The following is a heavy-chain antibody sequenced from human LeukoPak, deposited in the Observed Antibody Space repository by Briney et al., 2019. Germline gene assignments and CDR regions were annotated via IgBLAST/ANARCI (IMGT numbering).Heavy chain of an antibody. Sequence: SETLSLTCTVSGYSISSGYYWSWIRQPAGKGLEWIGRIYTSGSTNYNPSLKSRVTISVDTSKNQFSLKLSSVTAADTAVYYCARADYYDSSGYRGAFDYWGQGTLVTVSS. J-gene: IGHJ4*02. CDR3: ARADYYDSSGYRGAFDY. CDR2: IYTSGST. V-gene: IGHV4-61*02. D-gene: IGHD3-22*01. CDR1: GYSISSGYY.